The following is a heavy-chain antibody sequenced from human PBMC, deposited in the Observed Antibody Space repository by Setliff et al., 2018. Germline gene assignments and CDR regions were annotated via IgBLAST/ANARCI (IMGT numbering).Heavy chain of an antibody. CDR1: GYTFTGYY. V-gene: IGHV1-24*01. CDR3: ATAPFTLNYDYVWGPHHPAVY. J-gene: IGHJ4*02. CDR2: FDPEDGET. Sequence: VASVKVSCKASGYTFTGYYMHWVRQAPGKGLEWMGGFDPEDGETIYAQKFQGRVTMTEDTSTDTAYMELSSLRSEDTAVYYCATAPFTLNYDYVWGPHHPAVYWGQGTLVTVSS. D-gene: IGHD3-16*01.